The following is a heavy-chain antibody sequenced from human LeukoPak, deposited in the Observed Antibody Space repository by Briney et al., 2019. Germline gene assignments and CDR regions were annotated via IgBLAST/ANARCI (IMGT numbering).Heavy chain of an antibody. Sequence: KTSETLSLTCTVSGGSINTYWGWIRQPPGKGLEWIGHIYYSRSTKYSPSLKSRVTISVDTSKNQFSLKLSSVTAADTAVYYCARVGEDDILTGYHDYWGQGTLVTVSS. J-gene: IGHJ4*02. CDR3: ARVGEDDILTGYHDY. D-gene: IGHD3-9*01. CDR2: IYYSRST. V-gene: IGHV4-59*01. CDR1: GGSINTY.